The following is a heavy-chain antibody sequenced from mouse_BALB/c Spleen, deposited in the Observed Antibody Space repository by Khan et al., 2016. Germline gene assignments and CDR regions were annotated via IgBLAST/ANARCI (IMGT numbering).Heavy chain of an antibody. D-gene: IGHD2-3*01. V-gene: IGHV6-6*02. CDR1: GFTFSNYW. Sequence: EVKLEESGGGLVQPGGSMKLSCVASGFTFSNYWMNWVRQSPEKGLEWVSEIRLKSNNYATHYAESVKGRFTISRDDSKSSVYLQMNNLRVADTGIHYRTRADGYYVYTMDYWGQGTSVTVSS. CDR3: TRADGYYVYTMDY. CDR2: IRLKSNNYAT. J-gene: IGHJ4*01.